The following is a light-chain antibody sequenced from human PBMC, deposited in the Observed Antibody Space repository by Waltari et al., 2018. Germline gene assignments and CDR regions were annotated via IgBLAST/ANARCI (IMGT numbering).Light chain of an antibody. CDR3: SSYTTSSAPGV. V-gene: IGLV2-14*01. CDR2: EVS. J-gene: IGLJ1*01. Sequence: QSALTQPASVSGSPGQSITISCSGTDGDVGAYDFVSWYQQHPGKAPHLIIYEVSNRPSGISNRCSAAKSGNTASLTISGLQAEDEADYYCSSYTTSSAPGVFGTGTRVTVL. CDR1: DGDVGAYDF.